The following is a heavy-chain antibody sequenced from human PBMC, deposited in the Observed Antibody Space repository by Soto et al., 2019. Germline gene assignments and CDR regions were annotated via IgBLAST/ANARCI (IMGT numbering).Heavy chain of an antibody. CDR1: GFTFSSYS. J-gene: IGHJ4*02. CDR2: ISSSSSYI. Sequence: SGGSLRLSCAASGFTFSSYSMNWVRQAPGKGLEWVSSISSSSSYIYYADSVKGRFTISRDNAKNSLYLQMNSLRAEDTAVYYCARALLGVPAATKVFDYWGQGTLVTVSS. D-gene: IGHD2-2*01. CDR3: ARALLGVPAATKVFDY. V-gene: IGHV3-21*01.